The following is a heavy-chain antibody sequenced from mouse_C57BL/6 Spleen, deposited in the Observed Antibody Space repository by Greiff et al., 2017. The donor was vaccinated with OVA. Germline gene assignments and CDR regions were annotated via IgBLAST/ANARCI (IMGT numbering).Heavy chain of an antibody. CDR3: ARVREYGKGDAMDY. CDR1: GYTFTSYW. V-gene: IGHV1-69*01. D-gene: IGHD2-1*01. CDR2: IDPSDSYT. Sequence: VQMQQPGAELVMPGASVKLSCKASGYTFTSYWMHWVKQRPGQGLEWIGEIDPSDSYTNYNQKFKGKSTLTVDKSSSTAYMQLSSLTSEDSAVYYCARVREYGKGDAMDYWGQGTSVTVSS. J-gene: IGHJ4*01.